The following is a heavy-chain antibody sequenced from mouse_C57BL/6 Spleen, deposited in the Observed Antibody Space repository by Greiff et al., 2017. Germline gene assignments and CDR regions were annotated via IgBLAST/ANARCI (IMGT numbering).Heavy chain of an antibody. V-gene: IGHV1-82*01. CDR1: GYAFSSSW. D-gene: IGHD1-1*02. CDR2: IYPGDGDT. CDR3: AGATGGFAY. J-gene: IGHJ3*01. Sequence: QVQLQQSGPELVKPGASVKISCKASGYAFSSSWMNWVKQRPGKGLEGIGRIYPGDGDTNYNGKFKGKATLTADKSSSTAYRQLSSLTSEDSAVYFCAGATGGFAYWGQGTLVTVSA.